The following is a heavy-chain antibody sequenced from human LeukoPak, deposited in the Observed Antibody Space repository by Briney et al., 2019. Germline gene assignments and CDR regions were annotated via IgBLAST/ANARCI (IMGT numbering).Heavy chain of an antibody. J-gene: IGHJ4*02. CDR1: GYSFTGYY. CDR2: MNPSGGST. V-gene: IGHV1-46*01. Sequence: GASVKVSCKASGYSFTGYYMHWVRQAPGQGLEWMGIMNPSGGSTSYAQKFQGRVTMTRDMSTSTVYMELSSLRSEDTAVYYCARDGSSSWQRPFDYWGQGTLVTVSS. D-gene: IGHD6-13*01. CDR3: ARDGSSSWQRPFDY.